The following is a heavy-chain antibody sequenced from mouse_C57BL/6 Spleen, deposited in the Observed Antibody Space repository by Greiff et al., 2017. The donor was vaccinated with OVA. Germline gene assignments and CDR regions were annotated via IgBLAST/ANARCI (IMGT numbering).Heavy chain of an antibody. D-gene: IGHD3-2*02. CDR1: GFTFSSYG. CDR3: ARRAAQATIGFAY. J-gene: IGHJ3*01. V-gene: IGHV5-6*01. Sequence: DVHLVESGGDLVKPGGSLKLSCAASGFTFSSYGMSWVRQTPDKRLEWVATISSGGSYTYYPDSVKGRFTISRDNAKNTLYLQMSSLKSEDTAMYCCARRAAQATIGFAYWGQGTLVTVSA. CDR2: ISSGGSYT.